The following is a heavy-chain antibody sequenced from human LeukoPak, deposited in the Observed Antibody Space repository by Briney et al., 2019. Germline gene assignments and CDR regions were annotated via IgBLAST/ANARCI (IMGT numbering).Heavy chain of an antibody. CDR1: GFTFSSYA. CDR2: ISGSGGST. CDR3: AKDDRVRVRGSFDY. V-gene: IGHV3-23*01. Sequence: PGGSQRLSCAASGFTFSSYAMSWVRQAPGKGLEWVSAISGSGGSTYYADSVKGRFTISRDNSKNTLYLQMNSLRAEDTAVYYCAKDDRVRVRGSFDYWGQGTLVTVSS. J-gene: IGHJ4*02. D-gene: IGHD3-10*01.